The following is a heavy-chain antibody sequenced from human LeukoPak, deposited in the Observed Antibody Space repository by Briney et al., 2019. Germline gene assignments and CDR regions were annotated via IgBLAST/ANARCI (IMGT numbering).Heavy chain of an antibody. J-gene: IGHJ4*02. Sequence: GGSLRLSCASSGFTFSSYAMHWVRQAPGKGLEWVAVISYDGSNKYYADSVKGRFTISRDNSKNTLYLQMNSLRAEDTAVYYCATLLIATADYWGQGTLVTVSS. CDR2: ISYDGSNK. CDR1: GFTFSSYA. D-gene: IGHD2-21*01. V-gene: IGHV3-30*04. CDR3: ATLLIATADY.